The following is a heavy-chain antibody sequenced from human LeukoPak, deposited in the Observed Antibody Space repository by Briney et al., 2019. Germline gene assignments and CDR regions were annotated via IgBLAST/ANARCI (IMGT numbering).Heavy chain of an antibody. V-gene: IGHV1-69*05. D-gene: IGHD3-22*01. J-gene: IGHJ4*02. CDR3: ARRHGPIYYDSSGYYEPFDY. CDR1: GGTFSSYA. Sequence: SVKVSCKASGGTFSSYAISWVRQAPGQGPEWMGGIIPIFGTANYAQKFQGRVTITTDESTSTAYMELSSLRSEDTAVYYCARRHGPIYYDSSGYYEPFDYWGQGTLVTVSS. CDR2: IIPIFGTA.